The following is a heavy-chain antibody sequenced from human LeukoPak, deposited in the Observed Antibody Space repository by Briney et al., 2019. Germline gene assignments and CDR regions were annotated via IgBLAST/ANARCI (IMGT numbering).Heavy chain of an antibody. J-gene: IGHJ5*02. D-gene: IGHD2-2*01. V-gene: IGHV4-4*07. Sequence: SETLSLTCTVSGDSITSYYWSWIRQPAGKALWWIGRLSSGGTTKYNPSLSSRVPMSVDTSKNQFSLKLNSVTAADTAVYYCARGGYYCSSASCYAWFDPWGQGTLVTVSS. CDR2: LSSGGTT. CDR1: GDSITSYY. CDR3: ARGGYYCSSASCYAWFDP.